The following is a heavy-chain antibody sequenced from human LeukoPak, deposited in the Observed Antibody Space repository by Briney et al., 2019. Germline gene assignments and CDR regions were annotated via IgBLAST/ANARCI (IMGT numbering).Heavy chain of an antibody. Sequence: KAGGSLRLSCAASGFTFSSYSMNWVRQAPGKGLEWVSSISSSSSYIYYADSVKGRSTISRDNAKNSLYLQMNSLRAEDTAVYYCARGGKWLFTPAEYFQHWGQGTLVTVSS. V-gene: IGHV3-21*04. J-gene: IGHJ1*01. CDR2: ISSSSSYI. CDR1: GFTFSSYS. CDR3: ARGGKWLFTPAEYFQH. D-gene: IGHD3-22*01.